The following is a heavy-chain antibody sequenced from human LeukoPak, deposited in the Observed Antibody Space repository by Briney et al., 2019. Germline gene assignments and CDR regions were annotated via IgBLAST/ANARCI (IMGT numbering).Heavy chain of an antibody. J-gene: IGHJ4*02. CDR2: ISGNGGVT. Sequence: GGSLRLSCAASRFTFSNYAMSWVRQAPGKGLEWVSAISGNGGVTYYADSVKGRFTISRDNSKNTLYLQMNSLRAEDTAVYYCAKGPFGVVIMGGGIFDYWGQGTLVTVSS. V-gene: IGHV3-23*01. D-gene: IGHD3-3*01. CDR3: AKGPFGVVIMGGGIFDY. CDR1: RFTFSNYA.